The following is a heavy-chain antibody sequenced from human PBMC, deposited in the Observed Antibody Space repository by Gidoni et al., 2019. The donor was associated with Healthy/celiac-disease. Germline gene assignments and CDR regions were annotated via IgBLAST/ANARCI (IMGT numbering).Heavy chain of an antibody. J-gene: IGHJ3*02. CDR3: AREVPVIVGATFAAFEI. D-gene: IGHD1-26*01. Sequence: QVQLQQWGAGLLKPSETLSRTCAVDGGSFSGYSWSWIRQPPGQGLEWIGEINHSGSTNYNPSLKSRVTISVDTSKNQFSLQLSSVTAADTALYSCAREVPVIVGATFAAFEIWGQGTMVTVSS. CDR2: INHSGST. CDR1: GGSFSGYS. V-gene: IGHV4-34*01.